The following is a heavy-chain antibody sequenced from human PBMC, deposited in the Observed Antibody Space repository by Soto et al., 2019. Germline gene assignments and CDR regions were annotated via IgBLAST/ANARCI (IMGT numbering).Heavy chain of an antibody. CDR3: ARLGPYASGTYSFRHTRFYP. CDR1: GFTVSSSQ. D-gene: IGHD3-10*01. CDR2: IFIGGTT. J-gene: IGHJ5*02. Sequence: SLRLSCAASGFTVSSSQMTWVRQAPGKALEWVSVIFIGGTTQCAVSVKGRFTISRDYSKNTVYLQMNSLRAEDTAVYYCARLGPYASGTYSFRHTRFYPWSQVTLVTVSS. V-gene: IGHV3-53*01.